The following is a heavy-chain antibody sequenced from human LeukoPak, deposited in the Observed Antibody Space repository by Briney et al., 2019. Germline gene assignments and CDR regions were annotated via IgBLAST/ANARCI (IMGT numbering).Heavy chain of an antibody. J-gene: IGHJ4*02. V-gene: IGHV4-4*07. Sequence: SETLSLTCTVSGGSISSYYWNWIRQPAGKGLEWIGRIYSSESINYNPSLKSRVTMSVDTSKNQFSLRLSSVTAADTAVYYCARDFRGLAVAGVYWGQGTLVTVSS. CDR2: IYSSESI. CDR3: ARDFRGLAVAGVY. D-gene: IGHD6-19*01. CDR1: GGSISSYY.